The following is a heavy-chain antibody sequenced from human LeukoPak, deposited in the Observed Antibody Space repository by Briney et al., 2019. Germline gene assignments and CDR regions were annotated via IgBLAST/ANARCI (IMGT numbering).Heavy chain of an antibody. CDR1: GLTFDDYA. Sequence: GGSLRLSCAASGLTFDDYAMHWVRQAPGKGLEWVSGISWNSGSIGYADSVKGRFTISRDNAKNSLYLQMNSLRAEDTALYYCAKTAAVDGTGEVEYDYYGMDVWGQGTTVTVSS. CDR3: AKTAAVDGTGEVEYDYYGMDV. J-gene: IGHJ6*02. CDR2: ISWNSGSI. D-gene: IGHD6-13*01. V-gene: IGHV3-9*01.